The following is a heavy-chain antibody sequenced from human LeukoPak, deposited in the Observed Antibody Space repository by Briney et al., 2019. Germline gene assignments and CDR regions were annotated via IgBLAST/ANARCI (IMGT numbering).Heavy chain of an antibody. D-gene: IGHD6-13*01. CDR1: GFTFSRYA. Sequence: PGGSLRLSCAASGFTFSRYAVTWVRQAPGKGLEWVSAFSGSAGSTYYADSVKGRFTIPRDNSKNTLYLQMDSLGAEDTAVYYCAKRPSTSWYDDAFDIWGQGTMVTVSS. V-gene: IGHV3-23*01. CDR3: AKRPSTSWYDDAFDI. CDR2: FSGSAGST. J-gene: IGHJ3*02.